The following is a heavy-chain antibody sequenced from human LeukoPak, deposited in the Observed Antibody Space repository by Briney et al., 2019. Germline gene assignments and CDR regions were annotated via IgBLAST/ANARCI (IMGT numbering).Heavy chain of an antibody. Sequence: GGSLRLSCAASGFTFSSYSMNWVRQAPGKGLEWVSSISSSSSYIYYADSVKGRFTISRDNSKNTLYLQMNSLRAEDTAVYYCAKYGGNTYYYYYYMDVWGKGTTVTISS. D-gene: IGHD4-23*01. V-gene: IGHV3-21*01. CDR2: ISSSSSYI. CDR3: AKYGGNTYYYYYYMDV. J-gene: IGHJ6*03. CDR1: GFTFSSYS.